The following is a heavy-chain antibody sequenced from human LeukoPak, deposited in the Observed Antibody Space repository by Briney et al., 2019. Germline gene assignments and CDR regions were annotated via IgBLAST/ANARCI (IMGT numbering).Heavy chain of an antibody. J-gene: IGHJ4*02. CDR2: TIGGNGPA. Sequence: GGSLRPSCAVSGLSFRDSWLCWIRQAPGKGLEWIGRTIGGNGPADYAAPVKGRFTISRDYAKDTIYLHMNSLKTEDTAVYYGTWMATVVTVDIWGQGTLVTVSS. CDR3: TWMATVVTVDI. CDR1: GLSFRDSW. V-gene: IGHV3-15*01. D-gene: IGHD4-23*01.